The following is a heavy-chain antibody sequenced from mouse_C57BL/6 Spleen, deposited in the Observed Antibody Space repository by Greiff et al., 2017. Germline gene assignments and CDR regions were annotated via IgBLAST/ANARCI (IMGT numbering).Heavy chain of an antibody. CDR2: ISDGGSYT. V-gene: IGHV5-4*03. J-gene: IGHJ4*01. CDR3: ASANPLMDY. Sequence: EVKLVESGGGLVKPGGSLKLSCAASGFTFSSYAMSWVRQTPEKRLEWVATISDGGSYTYYPDNVKGRFTISRDNAKNNLYLQLSHLKSEDTAMYYCASANPLMDYWGQGTSVTVSS. CDR1: GFTFSSYA.